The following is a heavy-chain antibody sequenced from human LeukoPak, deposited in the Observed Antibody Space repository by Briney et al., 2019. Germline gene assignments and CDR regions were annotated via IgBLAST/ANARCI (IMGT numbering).Heavy chain of an antibody. CDR1: GGSISSYY. Sequence: SETLSLTCTVSGGSISSYYWSWIRQPPGKGLEWIGYIYYSGSTNYNPSLKSQVTISVDTSKNQFSLKLSSVTAADTAVYYCARRTGYRSYYFDYWGQGTLVTVSS. CDR3: ARRTGYRSYYFDY. J-gene: IGHJ4*02. CDR2: IYYSGST. V-gene: IGHV4-59*01. D-gene: IGHD6-19*01.